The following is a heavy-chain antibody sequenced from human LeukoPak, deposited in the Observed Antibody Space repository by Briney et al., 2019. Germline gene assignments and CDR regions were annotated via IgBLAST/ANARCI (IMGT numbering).Heavy chain of an antibody. CDR3: AKDRRWVGDYGDSGTFDY. V-gene: IGHV3-23*01. Sequence: GGSLRLSCAASGFTFSSYAMSWVRQAPGKGLEWVPAISGSGGSTYYADSVKGRFTISRDNSKNTLYLQMNSLRAEDTAVYYCAKDRRWVGDYGDSGTFDYWGQGTLVTVSS. CDR1: GFTFSSYA. CDR2: ISGSGGST. D-gene: IGHD4-17*01. J-gene: IGHJ4*02.